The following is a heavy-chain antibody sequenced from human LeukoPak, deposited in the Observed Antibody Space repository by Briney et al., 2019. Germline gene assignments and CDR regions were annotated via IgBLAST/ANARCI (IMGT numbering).Heavy chain of an antibody. CDR2: IKLDGSEK. V-gene: IGHV3-7*01. CDR3: ARASSSGYRGADF. D-gene: IGHD3-22*01. Sequence: GGSLRLSCAASGFTFSSYWMSWVRQAPGKGLEWVANIKLDGSEKYYVDSVKGRFTISRDNAKNSLYLQMNSLRAEDTAVYYCARASSSGYRGADFWGQGPLVTVSS. CDR1: GFTFSSYW. J-gene: IGHJ4*02.